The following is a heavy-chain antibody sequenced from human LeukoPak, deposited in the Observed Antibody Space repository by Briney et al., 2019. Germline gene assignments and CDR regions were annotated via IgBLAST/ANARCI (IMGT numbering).Heavy chain of an antibody. D-gene: IGHD2-15*01. CDR1: GGSISSYY. Sequence: SETLSLTCTVSGGSISSYYWSWIRQPPGKGLEWIGYIYYSGSTNYNPSLKSRVTISVDTSKNQFSLKLSSVTAADTAVYYCAREKGYCSGGSCYQPIYGMDVWGQGTTVTVSS. CDR2: IYYSGST. CDR3: AREKGYCSGGSCYQPIYGMDV. J-gene: IGHJ6*02. V-gene: IGHV4-59*01.